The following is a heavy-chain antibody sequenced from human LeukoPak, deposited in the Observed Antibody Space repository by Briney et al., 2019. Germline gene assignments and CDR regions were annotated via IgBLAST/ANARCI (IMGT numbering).Heavy chain of an antibody. CDR2: IYPGDSDT. V-gene: IGHV5-51*01. CDR1: GFSFTSYW. CDR3: ARLSPLKEIYSSGSWFDP. Sequence: GESLKISCKGSGFSFTSYWIGWVRQMPGKGLEWMGIIYPGDSDTRYSPSFQGQVIISADKSIRTAYLQWSSLKASDTAMYYCARLSPLKEIYSSGSWFDPWGQGTLVTVSS. D-gene: IGHD6-19*01. J-gene: IGHJ5*02.